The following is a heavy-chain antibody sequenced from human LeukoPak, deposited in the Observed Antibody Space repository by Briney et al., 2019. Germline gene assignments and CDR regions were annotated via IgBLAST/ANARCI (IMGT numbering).Heavy chain of an antibody. J-gene: IGHJ4*02. D-gene: IGHD2-15*01. CDR3: AKSGLNRFDY. CDR2: ISSSGSTM. CDR1: GFTFSSFE. V-gene: IGHV3-48*03. Sequence: PGGSLRLSCAASGFTFSSFEMNWVRQAPGKGLEWVSYISSSGSTMYYADSVKGRFTISRDNSKNTLYLQMNSLRAEDTAVYYCAKSGLNRFDYWGQGTLVTVSS.